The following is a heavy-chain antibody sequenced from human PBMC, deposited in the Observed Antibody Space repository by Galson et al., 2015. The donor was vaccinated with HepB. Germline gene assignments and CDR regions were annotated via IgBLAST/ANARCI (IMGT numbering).Heavy chain of an antibody. CDR3: ARAVGYGDAFDI. D-gene: IGHD5-12*01. V-gene: IGHV3-74*01. CDR2: INSDGSTT. J-gene: IGHJ3*02. Sequence: SLRLSCAASGFTFRSYWMHWVRQAPGKGPVWVSAINSDGSTTNYADSVRGRFTISRENVNITLYLQMNSLRAEDTAVYYCARAVGYGDAFDIWGQGTMVTVSS. CDR1: GFTFRSYW.